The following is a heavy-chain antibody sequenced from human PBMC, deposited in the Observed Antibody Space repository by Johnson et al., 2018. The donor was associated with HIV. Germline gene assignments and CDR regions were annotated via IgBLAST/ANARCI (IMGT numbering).Heavy chain of an antibody. CDR1: GFTFSSYA. Sequence: QVQLVESGGGVVQPGRSLRLSCAASGFTFSSYAMHWVRQAPGKGLEWVSVINAGGDTYYADSVKGRFTISRDNSKNTLFLQMNSLRAEDTAVYYCAKEPVVVIHAGGAFDIWGQGTMVTVSS. CDR3: AKEPVVVIHAGGAFDI. V-gene: IGHV3-NL1*01. D-gene: IGHD3-22*01. J-gene: IGHJ3*02. CDR2: INAGGDT.